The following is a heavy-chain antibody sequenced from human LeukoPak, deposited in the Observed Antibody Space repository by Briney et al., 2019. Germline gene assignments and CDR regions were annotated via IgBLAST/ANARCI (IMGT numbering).Heavy chain of an antibody. CDR3: ARVKDAGIQLWLHSFDY. CDR1: GGSMRSHY. D-gene: IGHD5-18*01. Sequence: SETLSLTCNVSGGSMRSHYWSWIRQPPGKGLEWIGYIYYSGSNNYNPSLKSRVTISVDTSKNQFSLKLSSVTAADTAVYYCARVKDAGIQLWLHSFDYWGQGTLVTVSS. J-gene: IGHJ4*02. CDR2: IYYSGSN. V-gene: IGHV4-59*11.